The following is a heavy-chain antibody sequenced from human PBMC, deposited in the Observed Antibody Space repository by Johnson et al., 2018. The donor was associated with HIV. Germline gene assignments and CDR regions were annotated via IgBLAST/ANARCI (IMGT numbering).Heavy chain of an antibody. J-gene: IGHJ3*02. Sequence: QVQLVESGGCLVKPGGSLRLSCAASGFTFSDYYMSWIRQAPGKGLEWVSYISSGGSSIYYADSVKGRFTISRDNAKKSMYLQMNSLRAEDTAVYYCARVSMLFIAADAFDIWGQGTMVTVSS. D-gene: IGHD2-21*01. CDR1: GFTFSDYY. V-gene: IGHV3-11*04. CDR2: ISSGGSSI. CDR3: ARVSMLFIAADAFDI.